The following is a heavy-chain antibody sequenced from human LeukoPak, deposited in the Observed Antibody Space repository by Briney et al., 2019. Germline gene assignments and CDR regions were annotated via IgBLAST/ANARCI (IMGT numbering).Heavy chain of an antibody. CDR1: GYTFRNYG. D-gene: IGHD2-15*01. V-gene: IGHV1-18*01. Sequence: ASVTVSFKASGYTFRNYGVNWVRQPPGQGLEWVGWISGYNGDTHYDQTLQDRVTLTIDTSTDTAYMELRSLRSDDTAVYYCARDRGGYWYFALWGGGSLVTASS. CDR3: ARDRGGYWYFAL. J-gene: IGHJ2*01. CDR2: ISGYNGDT.